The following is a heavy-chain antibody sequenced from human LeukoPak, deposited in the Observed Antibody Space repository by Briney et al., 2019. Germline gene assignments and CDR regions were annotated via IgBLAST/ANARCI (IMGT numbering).Heavy chain of an antibody. Sequence: GGSLRLSCGASGFTFSRSCMYWVRQASGEVLEWLGNINEDGSVKNYVGSVKGRFTISRDNAKNSLYLQMNSLSAEDSAVYYCARDSAYNAFDIWGQGTMVTVSS. CDR2: INEDGSVK. CDR3: ARDSAYNAFDI. CDR1: GFTFSRSC. J-gene: IGHJ3*02. V-gene: IGHV3-7*01. D-gene: IGHD5-12*01.